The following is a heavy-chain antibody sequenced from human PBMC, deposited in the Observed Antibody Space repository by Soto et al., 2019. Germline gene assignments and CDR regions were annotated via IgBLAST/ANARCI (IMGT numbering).Heavy chain of an antibody. Sequence: PSETLSLTCTVSGGSISSGGYYWSWIRQHPGKGLEWIGYIYYSGSTYYNPSLKSRVTISVDTSKNQFSLKLSSVTAADTAVYYCASRGSGSYFYYYYGMDVWGQGTTVTVSS. CDR3: ASRGSGSYFYYYYGMDV. J-gene: IGHJ6*02. CDR2: IYYSGST. D-gene: IGHD3-10*01. V-gene: IGHV4-39*01. CDR1: GGSISSGGYY.